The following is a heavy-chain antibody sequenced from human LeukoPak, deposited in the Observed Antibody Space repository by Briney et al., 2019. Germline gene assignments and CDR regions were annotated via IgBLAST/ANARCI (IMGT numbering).Heavy chain of an antibody. V-gene: IGHV3-53*01. CDR3: ASHWELRY. CDR1: GFSVSSNY. D-gene: IGHD1-26*01. CDR2: VYSGGST. Sequence: GGSLRLSCAASGFSVSSNYMNWVRQAPGKGLEWVSVVYSGGSTYYADSVKGRFTISRDNSKNTLYLQMNNLRAEDTAVHYCASHWELRYWGQGTLVTVSS. J-gene: IGHJ4*02.